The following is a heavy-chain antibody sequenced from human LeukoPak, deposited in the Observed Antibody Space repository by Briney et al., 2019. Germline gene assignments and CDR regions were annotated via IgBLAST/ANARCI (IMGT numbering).Heavy chain of an antibody. Sequence: GGSLRLSCEVSGFTFSHYGMSWVRQAPGKGPEWVAGFNGRGDSTYYAESVRGRFTISRDTSKNTLYLQMSSLRAEDTAVYYCAKDATIQGEYFDYWGQGTLVTVSS. CDR3: AKDATIQGEYFDY. D-gene: IGHD3-16*01. CDR1: GFTFSHYG. J-gene: IGHJ4*02. CDR2: FNGRGDST. V-gene: IGHV3-23*01.